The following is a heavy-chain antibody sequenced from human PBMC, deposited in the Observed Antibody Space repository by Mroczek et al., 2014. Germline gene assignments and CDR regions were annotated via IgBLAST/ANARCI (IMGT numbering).Heavy chain of an antibody. D-gene: IGHD5-18*01. CDR3: AREAMDTAMVTTNFDY. Sequence: QVQLVESGPGLVKPSQTLSLTCTVSGGSISSGSYYWSWIRQPAGKGLEWIGRIYTSGSTNYNPSLKSRVTMSVDTSKNQFSLKLSSVTAADTAVYYCAREAMDTAMVTTNFDYWGQGTLVTVSS. CDR2: IYTSGST. J-gene: IGHJ4*02. CDR1: GGSISSGSYY. V-gene: IGHV4-61*02.